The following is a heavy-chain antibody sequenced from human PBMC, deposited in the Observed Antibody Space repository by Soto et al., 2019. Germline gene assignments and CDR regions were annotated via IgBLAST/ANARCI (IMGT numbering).Heavy chain of an antibody. V-gene: IGHV4-34*01. CDR2: INHSGST. CDR1: VWSFSGYY. Sequence: SETLSLTCAVYVWSFSGYYWSWIRQPPGKGLEWIGEINHSGSTNYNPSLKSRVTISVDTSKNQFSLKLSSVTAADTAVYYCATSTVTTSPFDPWGQGTLVTVSS. D-gene: IGHD4-4*01. J-gene: IGHJ5*02. CDR3: ATSTVTTSPFDP.